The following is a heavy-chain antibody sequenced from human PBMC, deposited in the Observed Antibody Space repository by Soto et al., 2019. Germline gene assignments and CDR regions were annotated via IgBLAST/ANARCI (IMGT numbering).Heavy chain of an antibody. D-gene: IGHD4-17*01. V-gene: IGHV1-58*01. J-gene: IGHJ4*02. CDR1: GFTFTSSA. CDR3: AAEDRSHDYGDYPWTFDY. CDR2: IVVGSGNT. Sequence: ASVKVSCKASGFTFTSSAVQWVRQARGQRLEWIGWIVVGSGNTNYAQKFQERVTITRDMSTSTAYMELSSLRSEDTAVYYCAAEDRSHDYGDYPWTFDYWGQGTLVTVSS.